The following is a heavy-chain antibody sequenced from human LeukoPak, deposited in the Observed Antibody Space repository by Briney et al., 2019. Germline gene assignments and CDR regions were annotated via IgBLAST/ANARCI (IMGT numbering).Heavy chain of an antibody. CDR3: AKSDTIFGVVTPDY. V-gene: IGHV3-23*01. Sequence: GGSLRLSCAASGFTFSSYAMSWVRQAPGKGLDWVSGIRGSGGSTYYADSVKGRFTISRDNSKNTLYLQMNSLRAEDTAVYYCAKSDTIFGVVTPDYWGQGTLVTVSS. J-gene: IGHJ4*02. CDR1: GFTFSSYA. CDR2: IRGSGGST. D-gene: IGHD3-3*01.